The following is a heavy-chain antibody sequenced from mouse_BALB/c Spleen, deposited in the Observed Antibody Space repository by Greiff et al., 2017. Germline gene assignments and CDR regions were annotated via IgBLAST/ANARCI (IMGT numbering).Heavy chain of an antibody. CDR1: GYTFTSYW. CDR2: INPSTGYT. CDR3: ARWVSTTYAMDY. J-gene: IGHJ4*01. D-gene: IGHD2-4*01. Sequence: VQLQQSGADLAKPGASVKLSCTASGYTFTSYWMPWVKQRPGQGLEWIGYINPSTGYTEYNQKFKDKATLTADKSSSTAYMQLSSLTSEDSAVYDCARWVSTTYAMDYWGQGTSVTVSA. V-gene: IGHV1-7*01.